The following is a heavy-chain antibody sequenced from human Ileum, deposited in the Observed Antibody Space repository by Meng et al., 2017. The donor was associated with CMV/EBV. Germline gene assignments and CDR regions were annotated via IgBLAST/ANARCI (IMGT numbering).Heavy chain of an antibody. J-gene: IGHJ3*02. V-gene: IGHV1-2*02. CDR2: ILPSSGAT. CDR1: GYSLTAHF. D-gene: IGHD2-2*03. CDR3: VRDMDGSEGSAFDI. Sequence: ASVKVSCKASGYSLTAHFIHWVRKAPGQGLQWMGWILPSSGATHYAQKFSDRVTMTRDMSISTVYMELNRLTSDDTAVYHCVRDMDGSEGSAFDIWGQGTMVTVSS.